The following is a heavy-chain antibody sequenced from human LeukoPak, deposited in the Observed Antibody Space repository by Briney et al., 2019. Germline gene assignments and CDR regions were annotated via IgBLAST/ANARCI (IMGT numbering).Heavy chain of an antibody. V-gene: IGHV3-23*01. D-gene: IGHD3/OR15-3a*01. CDR1: GFTFGSYA. CDR3: AKVATWTYFDY. CDR2: ISGSGTGT. Sequence: GGSLRLSCAASGFTFGSYAMGWVRQAPGKGLEWVSAISGSGTGTYYADSVKGRFTISRDNSKNTLYLHMSSLRAEDTAVYYCAKVATWTYFDYWGQGTLVTVSS. J-gene: IGHJ4*02.